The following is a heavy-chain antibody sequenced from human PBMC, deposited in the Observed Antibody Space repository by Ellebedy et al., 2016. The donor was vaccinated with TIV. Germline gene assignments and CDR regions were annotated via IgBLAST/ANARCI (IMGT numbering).Heavy chain of an antibody. CDR3: ARDEIQLWLREYGMDV. D-gene: IGHD5-18*01. Sequence: ASVKVSCKASGYTFTSYGISWVRQAPGQGLEWMGWISAYNGNTNYAQKLQGRVTMTTDTSTSTAYMELRSLRSDDTAVYYCARDEIQLWLREYGMDVWGQGTTVTVSS. CDR1: GYTFTSYG. J-gene: IGHJ6*02. V-gene: IGHV1-18*04. CDR2: ISAYNGNT.